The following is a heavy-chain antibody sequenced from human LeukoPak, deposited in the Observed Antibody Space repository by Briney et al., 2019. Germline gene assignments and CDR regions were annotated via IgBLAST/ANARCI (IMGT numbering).Heavy chain of an antibody. CDR1: GGTFSSYA. CDR2: IIPIFGTA. Sequence: SVKVSCKASGGTFSSYAISWARQAPGQGLEWMGGIIPIFGTANYAQKFQGRVTITTDESTSTAYMELSSLRSEDTAVYYCARAQGYCSGGSCPSYYYYYMDVWGKGTTVTVSS. CDR3: ARAQGYCSGGSCPSYYYYYMDV. D-gene: IGHD2-15*01. J-gene: IGHJ6*03. V-gene: IGHV1-69*05.